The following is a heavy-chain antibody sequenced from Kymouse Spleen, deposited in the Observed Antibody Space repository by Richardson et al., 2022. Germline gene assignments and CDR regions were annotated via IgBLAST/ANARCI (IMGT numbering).Heavy chain of an antibody. Sequence: EVQLVESGGGLVQPGRSLRLSCAASGFTFDDYAMHWVRQAPGKGLEWVSGISWNSGSIGYADSVKGRFTISRDNAKNSLYLQMNSLRAEDTALYYCAKDRGFLEWSYGMDVWGQGTTVTVSS. CDR3: AKDRGFLEWSYGMDV. J-gene: IGHJ6*02. D-gene: IGHD3-3*01. V-gene: IGHV3-9*01. CDR1: GFTFDDYA. CDR2: ISWNSGSI.